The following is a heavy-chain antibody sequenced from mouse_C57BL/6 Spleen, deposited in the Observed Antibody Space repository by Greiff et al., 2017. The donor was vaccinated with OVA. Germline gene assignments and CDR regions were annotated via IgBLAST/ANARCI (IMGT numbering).Heavy chain of an antibody. Sequence: VQLQQPGTELVKPGASVKLSCKASGYTFTSYWMHWVKQRPGQGLEWIGNINPSNGGTNYNEKFKSKATLTVDKSSSTAYMQLSSLTSEDSAVYYCARDYYGSSLDYYAMDYWGQGTSVTVSS. D-gene: IGHD1-1*01. V-gene: IGHV1-53*01. CDR3: ARDYYGSSLDYYAMDY. CDR2: INPSNGGT. CDR1: GYTFTSYW. J-gene: IGHJ4*01.